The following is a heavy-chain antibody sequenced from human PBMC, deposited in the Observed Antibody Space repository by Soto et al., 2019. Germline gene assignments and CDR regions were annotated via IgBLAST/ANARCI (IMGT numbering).Heavy chain of an antibody. CDR1: GGTFSSYA. Sequence: GASVKVSFKASGGTFSSYAISWLRHAPVQWLEWMGGIIPIFGTANYAQKFQGRVTITADESTSTAYMELSSLRSEDTAVYYCARSHIVVVTAPYYYYGMDVWGQGTTVTVSS. CDR3: ARSHIVVVTAPYYYYGMDV. CDR2: IIPIFGTA. J-gene: IGHJ6*02. D-gene: IGHD2-21*02. V-gene: IGHV1-69*13.